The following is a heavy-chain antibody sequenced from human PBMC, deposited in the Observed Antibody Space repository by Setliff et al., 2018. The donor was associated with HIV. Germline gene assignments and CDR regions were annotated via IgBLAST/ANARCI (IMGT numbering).Heavy chain of an antibody. V-gene: IGHV4-59*08. CDR3: ATTYHPDSRGYPPEYFLR. CDR1: GGSIKKYY. J-gene: IGHJ1*01. D-gene: IGHD3-22*01. CDR2: TMYGGGS. Sequence: SETLSLTCTVSGGSIKKYYWSWIRQSPGKGLEWIGYTMYGGGSNYNPSLKSRVAMSVDASKNQFSLRLTSMTAADTAVYYCATTYHPDSRGYPPEYFLRWGQGTQVTVSS.